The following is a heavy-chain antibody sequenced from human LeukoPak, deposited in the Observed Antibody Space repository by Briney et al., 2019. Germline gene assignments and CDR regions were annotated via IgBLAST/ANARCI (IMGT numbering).Heavy chain of an antibody. CDR3: ATHPLLDY. J-gene: IGHJ4*02. D-gene: IGHD3-16*02. CDR2: IYYSGST. V-gene: IGHV4-39*01. CDR1: GDSIRRDNYY. Sequence: SETLSLTCTVSGDSIRRDNYYWGWIRQPPGKGLEWIGSIYYSGSTYYNPSLKSRVSIPVDPSKSQFSLKLTSVTAADTAVYYCATHPLLDYWGQGSLVTVSS.